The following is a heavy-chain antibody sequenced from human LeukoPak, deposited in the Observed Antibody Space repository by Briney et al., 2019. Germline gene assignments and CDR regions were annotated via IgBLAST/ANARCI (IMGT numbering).Heavy chain of an antibody. Sequence: GASLRLSCAASGFTFSSYAMSWVRQAPGKGLEWVSAISGSGGSTCYADSVKGRFTVSRDNSKNTLYLQMNSLRAEDTAVYYCAKGYSGYFQRWGQGTLVTVSS. CDR1: GFTFSSYA. CDR2: ISGSGGST. V-gene: IGHV3-23*01. CDR3: AKGYSGYFQR. D-gene: IGHD4-11*01. J-gene: IGHJ1*01.